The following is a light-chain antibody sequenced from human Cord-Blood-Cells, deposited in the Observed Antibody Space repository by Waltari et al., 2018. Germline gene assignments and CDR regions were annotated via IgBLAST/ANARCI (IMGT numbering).Light chain of an antibody. CDR3: AAWDDSLNGYV. V-gene: IGLV1-44*01. CDR1: SSNIGSNT. Sequence: QSVLTQPPSASGTPGQRVTIPCSGSSSNIGSNTVNGYQQRPGTAPKLLIDSNNQRPSGVPGRCSGSKSGTSASLAISGLQSEDEADYYCAAWDDSLNGYVFGTGTKVTVL. J-gene: IGLJ1*01. CDR2: SNN.